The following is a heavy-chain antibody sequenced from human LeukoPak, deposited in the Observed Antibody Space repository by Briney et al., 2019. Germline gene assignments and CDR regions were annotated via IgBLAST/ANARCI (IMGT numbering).Heavy chain of an antibody. CDR3: SRGRYYLDA. D-gene: IGHD4-17*01. CDR1: GFTFSTYW. V-gene: IGHV3-74*01. Sequence: GGSLRLSCAASGFTFSTYWMHWVRQAPGMGLVWVSRFNSDGRSTYYADSVKGRFTISRDNAKNTLHLQMNSLRAEDTAVYYCSRGRYYLDAWGQGTLVTVSS. CDR2: FNSDGRST. J-gene: IGHJ4*02.